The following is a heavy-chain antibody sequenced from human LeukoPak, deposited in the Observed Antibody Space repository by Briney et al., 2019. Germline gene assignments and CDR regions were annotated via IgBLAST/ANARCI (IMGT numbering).Heavy chain of an antibody. CDR2: IYYSGST. CDR3: ARDLGDYDILTGYYLSAFDI. D-gene: IGHD3-9*01. CDR1: GDSISSYY. V-gene: IGHV4-30-4*01. J-gene: IGHJ3*02. Sequence: SETLSLTCTVSGDSISSYYWSWIRQPPGKGLEWIGYIYYSGSTYYNPSLKSRVTISVDTSKNQFSLKLSSVTAADTAVYYCARDLGDYDILTGYYLSAFDIWGQGTMVTVSS.